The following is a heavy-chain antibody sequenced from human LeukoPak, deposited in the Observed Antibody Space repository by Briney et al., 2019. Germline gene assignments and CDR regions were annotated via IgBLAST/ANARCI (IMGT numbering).Heavy chain of an antibody. D-gene: IGHD2-2*01. CDR3: AIDDIPNYCPSTSCNLRYFQH. Sequence: PGGSLRLSCAASGFTFSIYSMNWVRQAPGKGLEWVSYISSSSNIIYYADSVKGRFTISRDDAKNSLYLQMNSLRAEDTAVYYCAIDDIPNYCPSTSCNLRYFQHWGQGTLVTVSS. J-gene: IGHJ1*01. V-gene: IGHV3-48*04. CDR2: ISSSSNII. CDR1: GFTFSIYS.